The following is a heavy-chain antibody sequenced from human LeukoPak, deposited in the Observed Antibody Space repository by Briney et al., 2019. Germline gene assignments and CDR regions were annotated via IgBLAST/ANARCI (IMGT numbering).Heavy chain of an antibody. Sequence: ASVKVSCKASGGTFSSYAISWVRQAPGQGLEWMGGIIPIFGTANYAQKFQGRVTITADESTSTAYMELSSLRSEDTAVYYCASRVYMSGGYGDLYNDVMVVGGGGTTVCV. D-gene: IGHD1-1*01. CDR1: GGTFSSYA. J-gene: IGHJ6*01. CDR3: ASRVYMSGGYGDLYNDVMVV. CDR2: IIPIFGTA. V-gene: IGHV1-69*13.